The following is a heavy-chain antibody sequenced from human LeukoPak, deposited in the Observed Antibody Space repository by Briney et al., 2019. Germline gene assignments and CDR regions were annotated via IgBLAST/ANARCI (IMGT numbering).Heavy chain of an antibody. CDR2: INPNSGGT. Sequence: GASVKVSCKASGYTFTGYYMHWVRQAPEQGLEWMGWINPNSGGTNYAQKFQGRVTMTRDTSISTAYMELSRLRSDDTAVYYCARSLYYDTSSYSTLDYWGQGTLVTVSS. CDR3: ARSLYYDTSSYSTLDY. J-gene: IGHJ4*02. D-gene: IGHD3-22*01. CDR1: GYTFTGYY. V-gene: IGHV1-2*02.